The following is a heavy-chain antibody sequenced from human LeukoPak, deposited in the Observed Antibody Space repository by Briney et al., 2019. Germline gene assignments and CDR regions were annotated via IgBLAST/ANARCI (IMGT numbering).Heavy chain of an antibody. CDR3: ARERETGTVPGWFDP. V-gene: IGHV1-2*06. D-gene: IGHD1-1*01. CDR2: INPNRGGT. Sequence: ASVKVSCKASGYTFTGYYMHWVRQAPGQGLEWMGRINPNRGGTNYAQKFQGRVTMTRDTSISTAYMELSRLRSDDTAVYYCARERETGTVPGWFDPWGQGTLVTVSS. J-gene: IGHJ5*02. CDR1: GYTFTGYY.